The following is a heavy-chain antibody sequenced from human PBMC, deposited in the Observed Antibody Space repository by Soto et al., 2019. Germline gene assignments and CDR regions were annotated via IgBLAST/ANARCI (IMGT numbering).Heavy chain of an antibody. CDR3: ARGGGWYVWFDP. D-gene: IGHD6-19*01. CDR1: GYTFTSYA. V-gene: IGHV1-3*05. CDR2: INAGNGNT. Sequence: QVQLVQSGAEEKKPGASVKVSCKASGYTFTSYAMHWARQAPGQRLEWMGWINAGNGNTKYSQKFQGRVTITRDTSASPAYMELSSLRSEDTAVYYCARGGGWYVWFDPWGQGTLVTVSS. J-gene: IGHJ5*02.